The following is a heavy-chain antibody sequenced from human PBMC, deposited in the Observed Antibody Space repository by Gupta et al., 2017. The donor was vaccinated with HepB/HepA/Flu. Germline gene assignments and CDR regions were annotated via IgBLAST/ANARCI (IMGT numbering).Heavy chain of an antibody. CDR1: GFTFRNYW. CDR3: AAWGVTNY. Sequence: EVQLVESGGGLVQPGGSLRLSCAASGFTFRNYWMNWVRQTPEKGLEWVANIKPDGSGKSYVDSVKGRFTVSRDNAKNSLWLQMNSLTAEDTALYDGAAWGVTNYWGHGTLVTVSS. V-gene: IGHV3-7*01. CDR2: IKPDGSGK. D-gene: IGHD3-16*01. J-gene: IGHJ4*01.